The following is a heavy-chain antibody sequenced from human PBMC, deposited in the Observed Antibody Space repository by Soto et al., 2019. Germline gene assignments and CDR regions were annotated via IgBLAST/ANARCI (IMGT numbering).Heavy chain of an antibody. V-gene: IGHV4-39*01. J-gene: IGHJ3*02. CDR1: GGSISSSSSY. CDR2: VYYSGST. CDR3: ARPVSGGVAHAFDI. Sequence: SETLSHTCTVSGGSISSSSSYWGWLRQPPGKGLEWIGSVYYSGSTYYNPSLKGRVAISVDTSKNRFSLKLSSVTAADTAVFYCARPVSGGVAHAFDIRGQGTMVTVSS. D-gene: IGHD3-16*01.